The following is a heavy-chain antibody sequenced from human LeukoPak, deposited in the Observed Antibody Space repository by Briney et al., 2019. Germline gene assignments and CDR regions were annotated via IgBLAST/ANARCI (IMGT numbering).Heavy chain of an antibody. Sequence: APVKVSCKASGGTFSSYAISWVRQAPGQGPEWMGGIIPIFGTANYAQKFQGRVTITADESTSTAYMELSSLRSEDTAVYYCARVWDYDSSGYSYYFDYWGQGTLVTVSS. D-gene: IGHD3-22*01. CDR2: IIPIFGTA. J-gene: IGHJ4*02. CDR3: ARVWDYDSSGYSYYFDY. CDR1: GGTFSSYA. V-gene: IGHV1-69*01.